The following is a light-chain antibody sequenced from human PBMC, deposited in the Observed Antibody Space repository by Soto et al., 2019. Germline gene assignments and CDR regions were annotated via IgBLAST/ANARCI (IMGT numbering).Light chain of an antibody. Sequence: SVLTQPASVSGSPGQSIPISCTGTSSDVGGYNYVSWYQHHPVKAPKLLIYEVSYRPSGVSDRFSGSKSANTTSLTISGLQAEDEADYYCSSYTSGSLRVFGTGTKVTVL. J-gene: IGLJ1*01. CDR1: SSDVGGYNY. CDR3: SSYTSGSLRV. V-gene: IGLV2-14*01. CDR2: EVS.